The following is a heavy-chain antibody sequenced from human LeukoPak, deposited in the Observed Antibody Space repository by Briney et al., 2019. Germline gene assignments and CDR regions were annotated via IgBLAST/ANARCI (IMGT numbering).Heavy chain of an antibody. CDR2: IKSKINGETT. J-gene: IGHJ3*02. V-gene: IGHV3-15*01. D-gene: IGHD3-16*01. CDR3: SDSNGGFFDI. Sequence: RGSLRLSRVASGFTLSNAWMSRVRPAPRKGLEWRGRIKSKINGETTEYAAPVKDRFSISRDDSKNTVYLQMNSLKIEYTAVYYCSDSNGGFFDIWGQGTMVTVSS. CDR1: GFTLSNAW.